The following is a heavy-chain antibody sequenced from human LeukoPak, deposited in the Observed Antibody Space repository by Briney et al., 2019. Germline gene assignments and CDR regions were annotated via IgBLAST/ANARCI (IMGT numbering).Heavy chain of an antibody. CDR1: CGSFSGYY. V-gene: IGHV4-34*01. Sequence: PSETLSLTCAVYCGSFSGYYWSWIRQPPGKGLEWIGEINHSGSTNYNPSLKSRVTISVDTSKNQFSLKLSSVTAADTAVYYCAREEDYYGSGSAPAWGQGTLVTVSS. D-gene: IGHD3-10*01. CDR3: AREEDYYGSGSAPA. CDR2: INHSGST. J-gene: IGHJ5*02.